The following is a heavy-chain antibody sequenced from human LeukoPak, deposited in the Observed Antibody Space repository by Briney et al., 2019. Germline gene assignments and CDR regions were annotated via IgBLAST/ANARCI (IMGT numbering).Heavy chain of an antibody. CDR2: ISYSASS. V-gene: IGHV4-59*01. CDR3: ARQPSATASFDY. J-gene: IGHJ4*02. CDR1: GGSISNYY. D-gene: IGHD2-15*01. Sequence: SETLSLTCTVSGGSISNYYWSWIRQPPGKGLEWLGYISYSASSNYNPSLKSRVSISVDTSKNQFSLNLSSVTAADTAVYYCARQPSATASFDYWGQGTLVTVSS.